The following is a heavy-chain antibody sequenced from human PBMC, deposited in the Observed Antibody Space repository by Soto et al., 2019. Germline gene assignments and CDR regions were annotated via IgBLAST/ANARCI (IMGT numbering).Heavy chain of an antibody. D-gene: IGHD2-15*01. J-gene: IGHJ5*02. CDR1: GGSISSGGYY. V-gene: IGHV4-31*03. Sequence: QVQLQESGPGLVKPSQTLSLTCTVSGGSISSGGYYWSWIRQHPGKGLEWIGYIYYSGSTYYNPSLKRRVTISVDTSKNQFSLKLSSVTAADTAVYYCARGRVVAATKYNWFDPWGQGPLVTVSS. CDR3: ARGRVVAATKYNWFDP. CDR2: IYYSGST.